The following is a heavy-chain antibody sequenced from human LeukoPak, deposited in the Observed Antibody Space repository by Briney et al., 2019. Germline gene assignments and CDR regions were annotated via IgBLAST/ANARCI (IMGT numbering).Heavy chain of an antibody. D-gene: IGHD6-19*01. Sequence: SETLSLTCAVSGYSISSGYYWGWIRQPPGKGLEWIGSIYHSGSTYYNPSLKSRVTISVDTSKNQFSLKLSSVTAADTAVYYCAGSRRLVPADYWGQGTLVTASS. V-gene: IGHV4-38-2*01. J-gene: IGHJ4*02. CDR1: GYSISSGYY. CDR3: AGSRRLVPADY. CDR2: IYHSGST.